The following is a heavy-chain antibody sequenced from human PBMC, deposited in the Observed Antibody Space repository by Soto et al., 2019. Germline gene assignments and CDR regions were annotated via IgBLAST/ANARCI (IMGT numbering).Heavy chain of an antibody. D-gene: IGHD1-20*01. J-gene: IGHJ4*02. CDR1: GFTFSSYS. CDR2: ISSSSSYI. V-gene: IGHV3-21*01. CDR3: ARDLRYNWNDGPLDY. Sequence: EVQLVESGGGLVKPGGSLRLSCAASGFTFSSYSMNWVRQAPGKGLEWVSSISSSSSYIYYADSVKGRFTISRDNAKNSRYLQMNSLRAEDTAVYYCARDLRYNWNDGPLDYWGQGTLVTVSS.